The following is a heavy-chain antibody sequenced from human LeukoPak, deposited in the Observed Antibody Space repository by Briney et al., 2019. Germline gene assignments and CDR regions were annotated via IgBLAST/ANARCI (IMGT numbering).Heavy chain of an antibody. CDR2: IYHSGST. Sequence: SETLSLTCAVSGGSISSSNWWSWVRQPPGKGLEWIGEIYHSGSTNYNPSLKSRVTISVDKSKNQFSLKLSSVTAADTAVYYCARLRMVRGVYFDYWGQGTLVTVSS. D-gene: IGHD3-10*01. CDR1: GGSISSSNW. J-gene: IGHJ4*02. V-gene: IGHV4-4*02. CDR3: ARLRMVRGVYFDY.